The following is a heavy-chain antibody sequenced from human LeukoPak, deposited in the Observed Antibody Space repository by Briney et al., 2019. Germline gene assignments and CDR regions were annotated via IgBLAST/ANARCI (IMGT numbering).Heavy chain of an antibody. CDR2: IRYDGSNK. CDR1: GFTFSSYG. J-gene: IGHJ4*02. V-gene: IGHV3-30*02. D-gene: IGHD6-13*01. CDR3: AKWLRPSPIAAAGGGAFDY. Sequence: GGSLRLSCAASGFTFSSYGMHWVRQAPGKGLEWVAFIRYDGSNKYYADSVKGRFTISRDNSKNTLYLQMNSLRAEDTAVYYCAKWLRPSPIAAAGGGAFDYWGQGTLVTVSS.